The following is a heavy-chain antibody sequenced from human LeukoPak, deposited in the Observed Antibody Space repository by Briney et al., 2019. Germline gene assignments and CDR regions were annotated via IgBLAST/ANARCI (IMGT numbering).Heavy chain of an antibody. CDR1: GYSFTSYW. J-gene: IGHJ2*01. V-gene: IGHV5-10-1*01. Sequence: GESLRISCKGSGYSFTSYWISWVRQMPGKGLEWMGRIDPSDSYTNYSPSFQGHVTISADMSISTAYLQWSSLKASDTAMYYCARLPRTGDYPTYWYFDLWGRGTLVTVSS. CDR2: IDPSDSYT. CDR3: ARLPRTGDYPTYWYFDL. D-gene: IGHD4-17*01.